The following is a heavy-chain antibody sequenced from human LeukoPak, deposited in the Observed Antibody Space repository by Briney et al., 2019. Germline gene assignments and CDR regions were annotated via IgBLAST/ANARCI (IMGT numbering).Heavy chain of an antibody. D-gene: IGHD3-22*01. CDR2: IYRGGST. CDR3: ARGPRISGIVVVIV. Sequence: PPESLSLSCALSGCSVSSNYTSWVRQPPEKGLEWVSVIYRGGSTYYADSVKGRFPISRDNSKNTLYLQMNSLRAEDTAVYYWARGPRISGIVVVIVWGQGTMVTVSS. J-gene: IGHJ3*01. CDR1: GCSVSSNY. V-gene: IGHV3-66*01.